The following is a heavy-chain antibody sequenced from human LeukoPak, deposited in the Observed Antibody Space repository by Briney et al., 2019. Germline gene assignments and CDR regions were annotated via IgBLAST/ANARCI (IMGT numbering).Heavy chain of an antibody. V-gene: IGHV1-18*01. CDR1: GYTFTSYG. Sequence: ASVKVSCTASGYTFTSYGISWVRQAPGQGLEWMGWISAYNGNTNYAQKLQGRVTMTTDTSTSTAYMELRSLRSDDTAAYYCARDEDPGYSSSWIDYWGQGTLVTVSS. D-gene: IGHD6-13*01. CDR3: ARDEDPGYSSSWIDY. J-gene: IGHJ4*02. CDR2: ISAYNGNT.